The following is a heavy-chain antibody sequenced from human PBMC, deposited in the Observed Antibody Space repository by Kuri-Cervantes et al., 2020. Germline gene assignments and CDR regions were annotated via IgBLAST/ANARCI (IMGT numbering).Heavy chain of an antibody. Sequence: YWAASGFPVSSYYMSWGRQAPGKGLEWVSVIYSGGSTYYAHSVKGRFTISRDNSKNTLYPQMNSLRAEDTAVYYCTTSGGVATENKWYYYGMDVWGQGPRSPSP. CDR3: TTSGGVATENKWYYYGMDV. D-gene: IGHD1-26*01. CDR2: IYSGGST. J-gene: IGHJ6*02. CDR1: GFPVSSYY. V-gene: IGHV3-53*01.